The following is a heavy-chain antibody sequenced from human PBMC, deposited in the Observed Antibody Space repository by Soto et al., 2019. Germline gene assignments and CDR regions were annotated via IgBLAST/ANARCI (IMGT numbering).Heavy chain of an antibody. V-gene: IGHV3-23*01. D-gene: IGHD5-12*01. CDR2: ISGSGGST. J-gene: IGHJ3*02. CDR1: GFTFSSYA. Sequence: EVPLLESGGGLVQPGGSLRLSCAASGFTFSSYAMSWVRQAPGKGLEWVSAISGSGGSTYYADSVKGRFTISRDNSKNTLYLQMNSLRAEDTAVYYCAKRWLRWSDAFDIWGQGTMVTVSS. CDR3: AKRWLRWSDAFDI.